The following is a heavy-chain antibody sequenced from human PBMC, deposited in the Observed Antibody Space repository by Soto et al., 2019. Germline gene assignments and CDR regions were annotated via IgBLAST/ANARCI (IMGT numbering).Heavy chain of an antibody. D-gene: IGHD6-19*01. CDR1: GFTFSSYS. CDR2: ISSSSSYI. CDR3: ARPLAGTGAFDI. J-gene: IGHJ3*02. V-gene: IGHV3-21*01. Sequence: PGGSLRLSCAASGFTFSSYSMNWVRQAPGRGLEWVSSISSSSSYIYYADSVKGRFTISRDNAKNSLYLQMNSLRAEDTAVYYCARPLAGTGAFDIWGQGTMVTVSS.